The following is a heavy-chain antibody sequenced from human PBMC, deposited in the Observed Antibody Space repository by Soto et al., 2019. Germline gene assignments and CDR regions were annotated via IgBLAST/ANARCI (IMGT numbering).Heavy chain of an antibody. D-gene: IGHD1-1*01. CDR2: IYRSGDT. Sequence: SETLSLTCAVSSGSISSDRWWSWVLQPPGQGLERIAEIYRSGDTKYNLSLKTRFTISVDKSKNQFSLMLSSVIAVDTVIYYCASSWNGDDFDYWDPGILFTVSS. V-gene: IGHV4-4*02. CDR3: ASSWNGDDFDY. CDR1: SGSISSDRW. J-gene: IGHJ4*02.